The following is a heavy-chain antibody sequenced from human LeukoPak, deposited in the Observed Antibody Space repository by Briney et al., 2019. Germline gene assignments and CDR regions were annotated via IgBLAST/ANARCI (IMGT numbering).Heavy chain of an antibody. CDR1: GNTFSSDY. CDR2: INPSGGTSDGT. J-gene: IGHJ5*02. D-gene: IGHD2-2*01. V-gene: IGHV1-46*01. Sequence: ASVKVSCKASGNTFSSDYMHWLRQAPGQGLEWMGMINPSGGTSDGTRYAQRFQGRLTVTSDTSTSTVYMELSSLTSEDTAVYYCARSPMMFSSPTRCVGSWFDPWGQGTLVTVS. CDR3: ARSPMMFSSPTRCVGSWFDP.